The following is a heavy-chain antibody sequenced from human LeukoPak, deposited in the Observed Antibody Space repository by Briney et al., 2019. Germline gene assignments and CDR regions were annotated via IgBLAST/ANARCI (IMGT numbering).Heavy chain of an antibody. Sequence: SETLSLTCTVSGGSISSYYWSWIRQPPGKGLEGIGYIYYSGSTNYNPSLKSRVTISVDTSKNQFSLKLSPVTAADTAVYYCARGVRGRYCSGGSCAYGMDVWGQGTTVTVSS. CDR1: GGSISSYY. V-gene: IGHV4-59*12. CDR2: IYYSGST. CDR3: ARGVRGRYCSGGSCAYGMDV. J-gene: IGHJ6*02. D-gene: IGHD2-15*01.